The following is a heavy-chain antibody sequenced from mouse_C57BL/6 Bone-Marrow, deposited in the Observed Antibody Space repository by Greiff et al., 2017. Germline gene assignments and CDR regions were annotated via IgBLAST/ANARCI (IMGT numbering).Heavy chain of an antibody. Sequence: EVMLVESGGGLVQPGGSLKLSCAASGFTFSDYGMAWVRQAPRKGPEWVAFISNLAYSIYYADTVTGRCTISRENAKNTLYLEMSSLRSEDTAMYYCARRGYGPYYAMDYWGQGTSVTVSS. CDR1: GFTFSDYG. CDR2: ISNLAYSI. J-gene: IGHJ4*01. CDR3: ARRGYGPYYAMDY. D-gene: IGHD2-2*01. V-gene: IGHV5-15*01.